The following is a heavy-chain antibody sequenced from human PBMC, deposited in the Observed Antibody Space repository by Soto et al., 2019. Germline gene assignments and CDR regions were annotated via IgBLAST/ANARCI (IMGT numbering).Heavy chain of an antibody. Sequence: PSETLSLTCTVSGGSISSGDYYWSWIRQPPGKGLEWIGYIYYSGSTYYNPSLKSRVFISLDTSKNQFSLKLSSVTAADTAVYYCARGVYGDYSNWFDPWGQGTLVTVSS. V-gene: IGHV4-30-4*01. D-gene: IGHD4-17*01. CDR2: IYYSGST. J-gene: IGHJ5*02. CDR1: GGSISSGDYY. CDR3: ARGVYGDYSNWFDP.